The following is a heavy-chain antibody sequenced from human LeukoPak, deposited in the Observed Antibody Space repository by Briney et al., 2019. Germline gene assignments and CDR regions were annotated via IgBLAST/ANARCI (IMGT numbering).Heavy chain of an antibody. CDR3: ARDLTDRYCIDY. CDR1: GFTFSSYA. CDR2: ISYDGNRK. V-gene: IGHV3-30-3*01. J-gene: IGHJ4*02. D-gene: IGHD3-16*02. Sequence: PGGSLRLSCAASGFTFSSYAMHWVRQAPGKGLEWVAFISYDGNRKYYADSVKGRFTISRDNSQNTLYLQMNNLRVEDSAMYYCARDLTDRYCIDYWGQGTLVIVSS.